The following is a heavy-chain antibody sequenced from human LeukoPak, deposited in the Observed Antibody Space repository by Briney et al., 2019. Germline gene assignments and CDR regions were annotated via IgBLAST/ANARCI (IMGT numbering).Heavy chain of an antibody. Sequence: SETLSLTCAVYGGSFSGYYWSWIRPPPGKGLEWIGEINHSGSTNYNPSLKSRVTISVDTSKNQFSLKLSSVTAADTAVYYCARGRKQWLSDYYYGMDVWGQGTTVTVSS. CDR2: INHSGST. D-gene: IGHD6-19*01. V-gene: IGHV4-34*01. J-gene: IGHJ6*02. CDR1: GGSFSGYY. CDR3: ARGRKQWLSDYYYGMDV.